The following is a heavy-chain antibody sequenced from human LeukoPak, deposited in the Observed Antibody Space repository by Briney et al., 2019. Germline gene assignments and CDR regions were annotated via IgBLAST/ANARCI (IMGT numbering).Heavy chain of an antibody. J-gene: IGHJ4*02. CDR1: GGTFSSYA. CDR2: IIPILGIA. D-gene: IGHD3-22*01. Sequence: SVKVSCKASGGTFSSYAISWVRQAPGRGLEWMGRIIPILGIANYAQKFQGRVTITADKSTSTAYMELSSLRSEDTAVYYCASYYYDSSGYYYEAGYWGQGTLITVSS. V-gene: IGHV1-69*04. CDR3: ASYYYDSSGYYYEAGY.